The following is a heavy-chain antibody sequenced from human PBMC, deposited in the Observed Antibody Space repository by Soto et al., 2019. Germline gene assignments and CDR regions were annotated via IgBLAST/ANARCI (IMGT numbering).Heavy chain of an antibody. V-gene: IGHV4-30-4*01. CDR2: IYYNGRT. Sequence: PSETLSLTCSVSGDSITSGDYYWNWVRQAPGKGLEWIGFIYYNGRTYYTPSLYNRISMSLDTSKNQVYLNLSSVTAADTAVYYCARGFWFPVGASPGWFDPWGQGIVITFSS. J-gene: IGHJ5*02. CDR3: ARGFWFPVGASPGWFDP. CDR1: GDSITSGDYY. D-gene: IGHD2-15*01.